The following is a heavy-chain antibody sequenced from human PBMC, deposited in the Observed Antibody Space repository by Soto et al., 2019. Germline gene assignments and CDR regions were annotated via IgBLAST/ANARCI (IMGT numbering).Heavy chain of an antibody. CDR3: ARGRYGDY. Sequence: QGHLVQSGAEVKKPGASVKVSCKGSGYGFTTYGITWMRQAPGQGLEWMAWISAHNGNTNYAQKLQGRVTVTRDTSTSTAYMELRSLRSDDTAVYYCARGRYGDYWGQGALVTVSS. J-gene: IGHJ4*02. V-gene: IGHV1-18*01. CDR1: GYGFTTYG. CDR2: ISAHNGNT. D-gene: IGHD1-1*01.